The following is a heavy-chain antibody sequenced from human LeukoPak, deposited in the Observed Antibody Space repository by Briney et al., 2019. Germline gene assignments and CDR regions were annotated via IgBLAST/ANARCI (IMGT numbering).Heavy chain of an antibody. J-gene: IGHJ3*01. Sequence: SVKVSCKAYGGTFSRHAISWVRQAPGQGLEWMGGIIPIFGSPNYAQKFQGRLTITADRYTNTAYMELGSLKSEDTAVYYCARDAPSETAMVAAFDVWGQGTLLTVSS. D-gene: IGHD5-18*01. CDR1: GGTFSRHA. CDR3: ARDAPSETAMVAAFDV. CDR2: IIPIFGSP. V-gene: IGHV1-69*06.